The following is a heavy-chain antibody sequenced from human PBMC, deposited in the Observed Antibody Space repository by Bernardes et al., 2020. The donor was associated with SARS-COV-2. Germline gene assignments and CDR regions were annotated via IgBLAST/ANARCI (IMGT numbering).Heavy chain of an antibody. CDR2: DYCDDDN. CDR1: RFSLSPSGVG. V-gene: IGHV2-5*02. Sequence: SGSTLSKHTHTHTLTCPISRFSLSPSGVGLGWIRQPPGKALEWLAPDYCDDDNPYSPSLKGRPTITKDTSKNQVVLTMTNMDPVDTATYYCAHRPHSSTLYSPYFQHWGQGTLVTVSS. J-gene: IGHJ1*01. CDR3: AHRPHSSTLYSPYFQH. D-gene: IGHD6-13*01.